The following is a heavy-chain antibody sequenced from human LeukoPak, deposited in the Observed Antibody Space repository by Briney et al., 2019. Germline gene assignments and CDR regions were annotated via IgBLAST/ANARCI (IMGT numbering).Heavy chain of an antibody. CDR1: GFSFSSYW. D-gene: IGHD6-25*01. V-gene: IGHV3-7*05. J-gene: IGHJ4*02. CDR3: AGDQGRLQFDN. CDR2: IKEDGSEK. Sequence: GGSLRLSCAASGFSFSSYWMSWVRQAPGKGLEWVANIKEDGSEKYYVDSLKGRFTISRDNAKSSLSLQLNSLRAEDTAVYYCAGDQGRLQFDNWGQGTLVTVSS.